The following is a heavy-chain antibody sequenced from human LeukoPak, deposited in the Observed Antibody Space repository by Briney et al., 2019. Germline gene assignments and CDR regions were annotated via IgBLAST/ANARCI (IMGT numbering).Heavy chain of an antibody. J-gene: IGHJ5*02. Sequence: SVNFSCKASVVTFTSYAIGWVRHALGQGLEWMGGIIPILGTANYAQKFQAMVTITADKSTSTAYMELSSLRSEDTAVYYCARERGWDIVVVPAAMRRWFDPWGQGTLVTVSS. CDR3: ARERGWDIVVVPAAMRRWFDP. CDR2: IIPILGTA. V-gene: IGHV1-69*06. D-gene: IGHD2-2*01. CDR1: VVTFTSYA.